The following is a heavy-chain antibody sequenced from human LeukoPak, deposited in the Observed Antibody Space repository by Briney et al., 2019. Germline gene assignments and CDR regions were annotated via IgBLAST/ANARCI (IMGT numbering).Heavy chain of an antibody. D-gene: IGHD3-22*01. Sequence: GWSLRVSCAASGFTLSNYWMHWVRHAPGQGLGWVSRINSDGSSTSYADSVKGRFTISRDNAKNTLYLQMNSLRAEGTAVHYCARGGYYYDSSGYIWGQGTLVTVSS. V-gene: IGHV3-74*01. J-gene: IGHJ4*02. CDR1: GFTLSNYW. CDR2: INSDGSST. CDR3: ARGGYYYDSSGYI.